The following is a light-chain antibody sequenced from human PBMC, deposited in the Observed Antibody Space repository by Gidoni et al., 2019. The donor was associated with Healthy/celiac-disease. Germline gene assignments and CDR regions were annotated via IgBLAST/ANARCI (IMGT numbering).Light chain of an antibody. CDR2: GAS. J-gene: IGKJ5*01. CDR3: QQYGSSPPIT. Sequence: IVLTQSPGTLSLSPGERATLSCRASQSVSSSYLAWYQQQPGQAPRLLIYGASSRATGIPDRFSGSGSGTDFTLTISRLEPEDFAVYYCQQYGSSPPITFXQXTRLEIK. V-gene: IGKV3-20*01. CDR1: QSVSSSY.